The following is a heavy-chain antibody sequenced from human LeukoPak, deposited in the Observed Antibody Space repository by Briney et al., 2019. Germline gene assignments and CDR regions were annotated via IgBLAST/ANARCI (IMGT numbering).Heavy chain of an antibody. Sequence: ASVTVSCKTSGYIVIYYYMHWVGQAPGQGLEWMGWLRGDTGDTDSPQKFKGRVTMTRDTATNTAYMQLSRLTYDDTAMYFCARVRDNATDYWGQGTLVTVSS. CDR1: GYIVIYYY. J-gene: IGHJ4*02. V-gene: IGHV1-2*02. D-gene: IGHD2-2*01. CDR3: ARVRDNATDY. CDR2: LRGDTGDT.